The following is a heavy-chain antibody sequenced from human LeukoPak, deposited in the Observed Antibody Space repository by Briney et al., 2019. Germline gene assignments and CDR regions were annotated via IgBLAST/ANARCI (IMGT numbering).Heavy chain of an antibody. D-gene: IGHD6-13*01. V-gene: IGHV4-34*01. J-gene: IGHJ4*02. CDR3: ARDVHQQQRGLDS. CDR1: GGSFSGYY. CDR2: INHTGST. Sequence: SETLSLTCAVYGGSFSGYYWSWIRQPPGKGLEWIGEINHTGSTNYDSSLKSRVTMSVDTSKNQFSLKLSSVTAADTAVYYCARDVHQQQRGLDSWGQGTLVTVSS.